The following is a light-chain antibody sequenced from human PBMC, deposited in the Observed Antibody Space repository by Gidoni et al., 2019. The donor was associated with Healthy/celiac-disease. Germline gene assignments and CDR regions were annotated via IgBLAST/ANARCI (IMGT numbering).Light chain of an antibody. CDR3: CSYAGGVV. V-gene: IGLV2-11*01. J-gene: IGLJ2*01. Sequence: QSALTQPRSVSGSPGQSVTISCTGNSSDVGGYNYVSWYQQHPGKAPKLMIYDVSKRPSGVPDRFSGSKSGNTASLTISGLQAEDEADYYCCSYAGGVVFGGGTKLTVL. CDR2: DVS. CDR1: SSDVGGYNY.